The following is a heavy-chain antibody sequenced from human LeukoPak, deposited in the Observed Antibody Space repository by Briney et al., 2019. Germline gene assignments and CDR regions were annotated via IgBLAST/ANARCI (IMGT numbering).Heavy chain of an antibody. CDR2: IYHSGTT. CDR3: ARDGDVAANWFDP. CDR1: GGSISSSNW. Sequence: SETLSLTCAVSGGSISSSNWWSWVRQPPGKGLEWIGQIYHSGTTNYNPSLMSRVTISVDKSKNQFSLKLSSVTAADTAVYYCARDGDVAANWFDPWGQGTLVTVSS. D-gene: IGHD6-19*01. J-gene: IGHJ5*02. V-gene: IGHV4-4*02.